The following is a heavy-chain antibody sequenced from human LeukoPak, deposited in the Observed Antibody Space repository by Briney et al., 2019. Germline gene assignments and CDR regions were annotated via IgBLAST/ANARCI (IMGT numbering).Heavy chain of an antibody. D-gene: IGHD6-19*01. CDR3: ARVRGSGWNKYYFDY. CDR2: ISAYNGNT. Sequence: ASVKVSCKASGYTFTSYGISWVRQAPGQGLEWMGWISAYNGNTNYAQKLQGRVTMTTDTSTSTAYMELRSLRSDDTAVYYCARVRGSGWNKYYFDYWGQGTLVTVSS. V-gene: IGHV1-18*01. CDR1: GYTFTSYG. J-gene: IGHJ4*02.